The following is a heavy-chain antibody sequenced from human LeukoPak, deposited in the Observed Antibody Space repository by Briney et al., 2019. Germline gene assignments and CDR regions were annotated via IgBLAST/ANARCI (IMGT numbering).Heavy chain of an antibody. CDR3: ARDLVGGFDP. CDR1: GYTFTGYY. D-gene: IGHD1-26*01. CDR2: INPNSGVT. Sequence: ASVKVSCKASGYTFTGYYMHWVRQAPGQGLEWMGWINPNSGVTNYAQKFQGRVTLTRDTSISTAYMEMSRLRSDDTAMYYCARDLVGGFDPWGQGTLVIVSS. J-gene: IGHJ5*02. V-gene: IGHV1-2*02.